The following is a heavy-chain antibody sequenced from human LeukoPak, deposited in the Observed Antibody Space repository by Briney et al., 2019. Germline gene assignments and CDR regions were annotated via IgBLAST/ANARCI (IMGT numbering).Heavy chain of an antibody. V-gene: IGHV1-46*01. CDR3: ARLGRPFVVVPAASRGTTKPDLRGRDY. CDR2: INPSGGST. Sequence: ASVKVSCKASGCTFTSYYMHWARQAPGQGLEWMGIINPSGGSTSYAQKFQGRVTMTRDTSTSTVYMELSSLRSEDTAVYYCARLGRPFVVVPAASRGTTKPDLRGRDYWGQGTLVTVSS. J-gene: IGHJ4*02. CDR1: GCTFTSYY. D-gene: IGHD2-2*01.